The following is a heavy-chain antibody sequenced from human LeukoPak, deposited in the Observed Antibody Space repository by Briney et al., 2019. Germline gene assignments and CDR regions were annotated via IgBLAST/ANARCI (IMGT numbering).Heavy chain of an antibody. J-gene: IGHJ3*02. CDR1: NGSISPYY. V-gene: IGHV4-59*01. CDR3: ARGGYGSGSYYGDDAFDI. CDR2: IKYSGYT. D-gene: IGHD3-10*01. Sequence: SETLSLTCTVSNGSISPYYWSWLRQPPGMGLEWIGYIKYSGYTDYNPSLKGRGAISVDTSKSQFSLKLTSVTTADTAVYFCARGGYGSGSYYGDDAFDIWGQGTNVTVSS.